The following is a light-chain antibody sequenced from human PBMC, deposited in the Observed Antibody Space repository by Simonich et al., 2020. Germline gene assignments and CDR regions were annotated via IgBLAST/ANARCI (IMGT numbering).Light chain of an antibody. CDR1: SSDVGGYNY. Sequence: QSALTQPASVSGSPGQSITISCTGTSSDVGGYNYVSWYQQHPGKAPKLIIYDVSKRPSGGSNRVSGSKSGNTASLTISGLQAEDEADYYCSSYTSSSTWVFGGGTKLTVL. CDR2: DVS. J-gene: IGLJ3*02. V-gene: IGLV2-14*01. CDR3: SSYTSSSTWV.